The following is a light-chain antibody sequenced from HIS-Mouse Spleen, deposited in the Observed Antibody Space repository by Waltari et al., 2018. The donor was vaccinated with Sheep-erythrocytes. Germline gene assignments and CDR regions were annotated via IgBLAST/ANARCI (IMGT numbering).Light chain of an antibody. CDR2: AAS. V-gene: IGKV1-39*01. Sequence: DIQMTQSPSSLSASVGDRVTITCRASQSISSYLNWYQQKPGKAPKLLIYAASSLQSGVPSRFSGSGXGTDFTLTISSLQPEDFATYYCQQSYSTXRTFGQGTKVEIK. J-gene: IGKJ1*01. CDR1: QSISSY. CDR3: QQSYSTXRT.